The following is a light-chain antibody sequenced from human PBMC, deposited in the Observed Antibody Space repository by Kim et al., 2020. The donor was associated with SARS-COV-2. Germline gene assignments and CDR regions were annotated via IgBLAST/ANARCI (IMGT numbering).Light chain of an antibody. Sequence: DIQMTQSPSSLSASVGDRVTITCRASQSISTYLNWYQQKPGTAPKLLIYAASSLQSGVPSRFSGSGSGTDFTLTISSLQPEDFATYNCQQCCSILYTFGQGTKLEI. V-gene: IGKV1-39*01. CDR1: QSISTY. CDR3: QQCCSILYT. CDR2: AAS. J-gene: IGKJ2*01.